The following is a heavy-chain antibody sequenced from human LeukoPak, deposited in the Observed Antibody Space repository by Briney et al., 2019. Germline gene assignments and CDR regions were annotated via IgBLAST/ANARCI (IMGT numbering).Heavy chain of an antibody. J-gene: IGHJ4*02. CDR3: ARGIRFYFDY. V-gene: IGHV6-1*01. CDR1: GDSVSSNSAA. Sequence: SQTLSLTCAISGDSVSSNSAAWNWISQSPSRGLEWLGRTYYRSKWYNDYAVSVKGRITKNPDTSKNQFSLQLNSVTPEDTAVYYCARGIRFYFDYWGQGTLVTVSS. CDR2: TYYRSKWYN.